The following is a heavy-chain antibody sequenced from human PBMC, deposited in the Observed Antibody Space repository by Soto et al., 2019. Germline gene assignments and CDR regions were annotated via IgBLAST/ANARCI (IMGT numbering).Heavy chain of an antibody. V-gene: IGHV1-8*01. D-gene: IGHD3-22*01. Sequence: QVQLVQSGAEVKKPGASVKVSCKASGYTFTSYDINWVRQATGQGLEWMGWMNPNCGNTAYAQKFQGRITMSRNTSISTAYIELSSLRSEDTAVYYCAREKVTSGYPDWGQGTLVTVSS. CDR1: GYTFTSYD. CDR2: MNPNCGNT. CDR3: AREKVTSGYPD. J-gene: IGHJ4*02.